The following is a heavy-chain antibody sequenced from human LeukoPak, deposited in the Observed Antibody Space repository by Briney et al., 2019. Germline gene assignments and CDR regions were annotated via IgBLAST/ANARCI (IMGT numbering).Heavy chain of an antibody. D-gene: IGHD2-2*01. CDR1: GYIFTSYF. V-gene: IGHV1-46*01. J-gene: IGHJ4*02. CDR3: ARQLRKIVVVPAAILGY. CDR2: INPSGGTT. Sequence: ASVKVSCKASGYIFTSYFIHWVRQAPGQGLEWMGIINPSGGTTSYAQKFQGRVTMTRDTSISTAYMELSRLRSDDTAVYYCARQLRKIVVVPAAILGYWGQGTLVTVSS.